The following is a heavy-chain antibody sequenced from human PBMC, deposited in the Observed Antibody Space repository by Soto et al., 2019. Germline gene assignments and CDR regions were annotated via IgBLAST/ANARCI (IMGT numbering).Heavy chain of an antibody. CDR2: IYHSGST. CDR3: ARDLNTSLVWFGESYNWFDP. V-gene: IGHV4-4*02. D-gene: IGHD3-10*01. J-gene: IGHJ5*02. CDR1: GGSISSSNW. Sequence: SETLSLTCAVSGGSISSSNWWSWVRQPPGKGLEWIGEIYHSGSTNYNPSLKSRVTISVDKSKNQFSLKLSSVTAADTAVYYCARDLNTSLVWFGESYNWFDPWGQGTLVTVSS.